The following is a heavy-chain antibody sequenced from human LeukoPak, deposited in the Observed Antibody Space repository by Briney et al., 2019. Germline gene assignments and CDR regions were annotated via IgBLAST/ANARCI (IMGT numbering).Heavy chain of an antibody. CDR3: ARGRGYSYGYWFDP. D-gene: IGHD5-18*01. Sequence: SQTLSLTCTVPGGSISSGGYYWSWIRQHPGKGLEWIGYIYYSGSTYYNPSLKSRVTISVDTSKNQFSLKLSSVTAADTAVYYCARGRGYSYGYWFDPWGQGTLVTVSS. CDR2: IYYSGST. V-gene: IGHV4-31*03. J-gene: IGHJ5*02. CDR1: GGSISSGGYY.